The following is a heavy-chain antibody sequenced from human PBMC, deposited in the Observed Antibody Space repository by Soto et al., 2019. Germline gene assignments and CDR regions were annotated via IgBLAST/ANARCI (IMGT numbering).Heavy chain of an antibody. J-gene: IGHJ4*02. CDR2: IRYDGSHK. D-gene: IGHD4-17*01. V-gene: IGHV3-33*01. CDR3: ARGATIERGERDFDY. Sequence: QVQLVESGAGVVQPGRSLRLSCAASGFSFSDYGMHWVRQAPGKGLEWVAAIRYDGSHKYHADSVKDRFTISRDNSKNTLYLQMDSLRAEDTAVYYCARGATIERGERDFDYWGQGALVTVSS. CDR1: GFSFSDYG.